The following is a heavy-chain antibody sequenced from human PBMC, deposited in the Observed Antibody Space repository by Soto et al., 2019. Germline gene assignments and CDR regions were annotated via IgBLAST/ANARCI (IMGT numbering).Heavy chain of an antibody. D-gene: IGHD1-26*01. Sequence: QVQLVQSGAEVKEPGSSVRVSCKASGGTFDNFIMNWVRQTPGQGLEWMGGIVPMLGTPTYAEKFKGRVTISATGSTSTIYTEVTSLRSEDTAIYYCARNGTYSSSLSQYSGMDAWGQGTTVTVSS. CDR2: IVPMLGTP. CDR1: GGTFDNFI. CDR3: ARNGTYSSSLSQYSGMDA. J-gene: IGHJ6*02. V-gene: IGHV1-69*01.